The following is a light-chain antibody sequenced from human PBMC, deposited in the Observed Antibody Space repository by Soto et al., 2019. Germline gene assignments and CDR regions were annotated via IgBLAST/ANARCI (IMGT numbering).Light chain of an antibody. J-gene: IGLJ1*01. CDR2: EVS. CDR3: SSYTTSSTPSYV. Sequence: QSALAQPASVSGSPGQSITISCSGSSIDVGDNNYVSWYQHHPGKAPKLIIYEVSNRPSGVSNRFSGSSSDNTASLTISGLLPDDEADYYCSSYTTSSTPSYVFGTWTKVTVL. V-gene: IGLV2-14*01. CDR1: SIDVGDNNY.